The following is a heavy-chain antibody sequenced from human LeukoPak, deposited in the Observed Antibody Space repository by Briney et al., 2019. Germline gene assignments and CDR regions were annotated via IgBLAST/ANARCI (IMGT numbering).Heavy chain of an antibody. J-gene: IGHJ4*02. D-gene: IGHD3-10*01. CDR3: AKDTAMVRGVVDY. V-gene: IGHV3-33*06. Sequence: GGSLRLSCAASGFTFSSYGMHWVRQAPGKGLEWVAVIWYDGSNKYYADSVKGRFTISRDNSKNTLYLQMNSLRAEDTAVYYCAKDTAMVRGVVDYWGQGTLVTVSS. CDR1: GFTFSSYG. CDR2: IWYDGSNK.